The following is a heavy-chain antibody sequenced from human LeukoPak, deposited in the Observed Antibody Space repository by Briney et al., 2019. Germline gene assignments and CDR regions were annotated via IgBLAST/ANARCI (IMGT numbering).Heavy chain of an antibody. D-gene: IGHD6-19*01. Sequence: SETLSLTCTVSGGSISSGSYYWSWIRQPAGKGLEWIGRIYTSGSTNYNPSLKSRVTISVDTSKNQFSLKLSSVTAADTAVYYCARQQWGIYYVDVWGKGTTVTISS. J-gene: IGHJ6*03. V-gene: IGHV4-61*02. CDR3: ARQQWGIYYVDV. CDR1: GGSISSGSYY. CDR2: IYTSGST.